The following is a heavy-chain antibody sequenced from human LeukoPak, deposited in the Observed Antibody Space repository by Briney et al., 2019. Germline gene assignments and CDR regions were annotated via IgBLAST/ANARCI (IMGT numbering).Heavy chain of an antibody. V-gene: IGHV3-23*01. J-gene: IGHJ4*02. D-gene: IGHD1-26*01. CDR3: AKDVALELRFDY. Sequence: GGSLRLSCAASGFTLSSYAMRWVRQAPGKGLEWVSAISGSGGSTYYADSVKGRFTISRDNSKNTLYLQMNSLRAEDTAVYYCAKDVALELRFDYWGQGTLVTVSS. CDR1: GFTLSSYA. CDR2: ISGSGGST.